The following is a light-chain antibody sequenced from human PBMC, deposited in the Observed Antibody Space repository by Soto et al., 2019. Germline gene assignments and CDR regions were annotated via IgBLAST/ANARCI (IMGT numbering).Light chain of an antibody. CDR2: EVS. Sequence: QSVLTQPASLSGYPRRSSTIYCTGTFNDVGGYNYVSWYQQQSGKAPKLMIHEVSNRPSGVSSRFSGSKSGNTASLTISGLQAEDEADYYCSSYTSSSAYVFGIGTKVTVL. V-gene: IGLV2-14*01. J-gene: IGLJ1*01. CDR3: SSYTSSSAYV. CDR1: FNDVGGYNY.